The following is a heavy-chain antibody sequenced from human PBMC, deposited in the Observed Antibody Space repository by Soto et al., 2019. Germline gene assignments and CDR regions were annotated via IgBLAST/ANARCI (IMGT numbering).Heavy chain of an antibody. CDR3: AREGGGSREYYYYGMDV. V-gene: IGHV1-69*06. CDR1: GGTFSSYA. Sequence: QVQLVQSGAEVKKPGSSVKVSCKASGGTFSSYAISWVRQAPGQGLEWMGGIIPIFGTANYAQKFQGRVTITADKSTSTAYMGLSSLRSEDTAVYYCAREGGGSREYYYYGMDVWGQGTTVTVSS. CDR2: IIPIFGTA. D-gene: IGHD6-13*01. J-gene: IGHJ6*02.